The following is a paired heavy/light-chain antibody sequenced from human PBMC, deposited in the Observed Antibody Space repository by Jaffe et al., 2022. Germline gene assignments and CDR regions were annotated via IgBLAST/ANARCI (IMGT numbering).Light chain of an antibody. Sequence: EIVLTQSPATLSLSPGERATLSCRASQSVGSYLAWYQQKPGQAPRLLIYDASKRATGIPARFSGSGSGTDFTLTISSLEPEDFAVYYCQQRYNWPPLTFGGGTKVEIK. V-gene: IGKV3-11*01. CDR1: QSVGSY. CDR3: QQRYNWPPLT. J-gene: IGKJ4*01. CDR2: DAS.
Heavy chain of an antibody. D-gene: IGHD3-10*01. J-gene: IGHJ4*02. V-gene: IGHV3-30*02. CDR1: GFTLSSYG. CDR3: ARGSGLSYFDY. Sequence: QVHLVESGGGVVQPGGSLRLSCAASGFTLSSYGMHWVRQAPGNGLEWVAFTRYDGSNEYYADSVKGRFTISRDNSKNTQYLQMNSLRAEDTAVYYCARGSGLSYFDYWGQGTLVTVSS. CDR2: TRYDGSNE.